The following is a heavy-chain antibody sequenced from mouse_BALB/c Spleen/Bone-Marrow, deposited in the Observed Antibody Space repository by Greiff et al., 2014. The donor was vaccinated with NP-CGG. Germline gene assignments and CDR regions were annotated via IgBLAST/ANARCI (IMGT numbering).Heavy chain of an antibody. CDR1: GFTINDTY. Sequence: EVQLQQSGAELVKPGASVKLSCKASGFTINDTYIHWVSLRPEQGLEWIGGIDPANGFAKYDPKFQGKATITADTSSNTAYLHPSNLTCEDTAVYYVARAYNDNCPDGMDYWGQGTLVTVS. CDR3: ARAYNDNCPDGMDY. J-gene: IGHJ4*01. V-gene: IGHV14-3*02. CDR2: IDPANGFA. D-gene: IGHD2-10*01.